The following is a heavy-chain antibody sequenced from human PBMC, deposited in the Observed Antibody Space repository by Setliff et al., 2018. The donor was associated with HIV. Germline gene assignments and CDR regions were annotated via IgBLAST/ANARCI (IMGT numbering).Heavy chain of an antibody. CDR3: ARPAYSSTWVDWYFDL. V-gene: IGHV1-3*01. CDR2: INGGNGNK. Sequence: ASVKVSCKASGYTFTRYNIHWVRQAPGQRLEWMGWINGGNGNKKYSQKFQDIVTITRDTSANTAYLELSGLRSEDTALYYCARPAYSSTWVDWYFDLWGRGTLVTVSS. D-gene: IGHD6-13*01. J-gene: IGHJ2*01. CDR1: GYTFTRYN.